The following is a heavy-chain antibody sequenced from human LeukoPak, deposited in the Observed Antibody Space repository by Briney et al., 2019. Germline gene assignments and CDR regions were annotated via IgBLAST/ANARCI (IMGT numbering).Heavy chain of an antibody. CDR2: IWYGGSNK. Sequence: GGSLRLSCTASGFTFSSYGMHWVRQAPGKGLEWVAVIWYGGSNKYYADSVKGRFTISRDNSKNTLYLQLNSLRAEDTAVYYCAQGGRPFIAAADYFDYWGQGTLVTVSS. CDR3: AQGGRPFIAAADYFDY. D-gene: IGHD6-13*01. J-gene: IGHJ4*02. CDR1: GFTFSSYG. V-gene: IGHV3-30*02.